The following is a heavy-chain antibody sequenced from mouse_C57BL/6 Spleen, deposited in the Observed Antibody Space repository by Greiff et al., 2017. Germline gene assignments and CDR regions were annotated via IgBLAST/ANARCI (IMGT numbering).Heavy chain of an antibody. Sequence: VQLQQSGAELVRPGASVKLSCKASGYTFTDYYINWVKQRPGQGLEWIARIYPGSGNTYYNEKFKGKATLTAEKSSSTAYMQLSSLTSEDSAVXYCARGHYCSSAFAYWGQGTLVTVSA. CDR2: IYPGSGNT. CDR3: ARGHYCSSAFAY. CDR1: GYTFTDYY. V-gene: IGHV1-76*01. J-gene: IGHJ3*01. D-gene: IGHD1-1*01.